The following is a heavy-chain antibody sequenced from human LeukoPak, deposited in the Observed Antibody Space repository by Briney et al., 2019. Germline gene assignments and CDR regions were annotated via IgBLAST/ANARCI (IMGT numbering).Heavy chain of an antibody. D-gene: IGHD3-22*01. Sequence: SSETLSLTCTVSGYSISSGYYWGWIRQPPGKGLEWIGSIYHSGSTYYNPSLKSRVTISVDTSKNQFSLKLSSVTAADTAVYYCARESSYYDSSGYYLNWFDPWGQGTLVTVSS. CDR1: GYSISSGYY. CDR3: ARESSYYDSSGYYLNWFDP. CDR2: IYHSGST. J-gene: IGHJ5*02. V-gene: IGHV4-38-2*02.